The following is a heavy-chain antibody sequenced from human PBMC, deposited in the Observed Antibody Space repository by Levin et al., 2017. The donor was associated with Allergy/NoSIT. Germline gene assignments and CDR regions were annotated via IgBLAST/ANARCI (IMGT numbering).Heavy chain of an antibody. CDR1: GFTFSSYA. V-gene: IGHV3-30-3*01. Sequence: PGGSLRLSCAASGFTFSSYAMHWVRQAPGKGLEWVAIISYDGSNKYYADSVKGRFTISRDNSKNTLYLQMNSLRAEDTAVYYCAREPAGFGEYFFDYWGQGTLVTVSS. D-gene: IGHD4-17*01. CDR2: ISYDGSNK. J-gene: IGHJ4*02. CDR3: AREPAGFGEYFFDY.